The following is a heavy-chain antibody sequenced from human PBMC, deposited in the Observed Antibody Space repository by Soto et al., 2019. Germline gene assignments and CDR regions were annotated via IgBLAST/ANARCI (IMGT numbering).Heavy chain of an antibody. CDR2: IYYIGST. Sequence: QLQLQESGPGLVKPSETLSLTCTVSGGSISSSSYYWGWLRQPPGKGLEWIGSIYYIGSTYYTPSLTSRVXXXXXXXXXXXXXXXXXXXXXXXXXXXCARQEGGYSYCANNWFDPWGQGTLVTVSS. V-gene: IGHV4-39*01. CDR3: ARQEGGYSYCANNWFDP. D-gene: IGHD5-18*01. CDR1: GGSISSSSYY. J-gene: IGHJ5*02.